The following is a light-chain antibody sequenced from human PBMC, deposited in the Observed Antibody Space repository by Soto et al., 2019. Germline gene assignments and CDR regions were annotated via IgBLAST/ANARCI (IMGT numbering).Light chain of an antibody. CDR3: QQSYSIPWT. J-gene: IGKJ1*01. CDR2: AAS. CDR1: RGISSY. V-gene: IGKV1-9*01. Sequence: DIQLTQSPSFLSASVGDRVTITCRASRGISSYLAWYQQKPGKAPKLLIYAASTLQTGVPSRFSGSGSGTDFTLTISSLQPEDFATYYCQQSYSIPWTFGQGTKVDIK.